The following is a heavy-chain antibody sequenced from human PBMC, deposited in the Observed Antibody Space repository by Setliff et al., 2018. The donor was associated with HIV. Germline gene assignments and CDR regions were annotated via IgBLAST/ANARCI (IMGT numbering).Heavy chain of an antibody. CDR1: GFTFSRYW. J-gene: IGHJ4*02. Sequence: GGSLRLSCAASGFTFSRYWMHWVRQAPGQGLVWVSGINNDTTTTTYADSAKGRFSISRDNAKNTLYLQMNGLRGEDTAVYYCAMFSSSSGWGQGTQVTVSS. CDR2: INNDTTTT. D-gene: IGHD6-6*01. V-gene: IGHV3-74*01. CDR3: AMFSSSSG.